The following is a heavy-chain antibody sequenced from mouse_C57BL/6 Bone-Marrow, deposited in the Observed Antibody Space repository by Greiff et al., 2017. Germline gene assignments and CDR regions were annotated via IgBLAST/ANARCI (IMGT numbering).Heavy chain of an antibody. J-gene: IGHJ3*01. Sequence: QVQLKESGPELVKPGASVKISCKASGYAFSSSWMNWVKQRPGKGLEWIGRIYPGDGDTNYNGKFTGKATLTADKSSSTAYMQLSSLTSEDSAVYFCARGGNYEFAYWGQGTLVTVSA. V-gene: IGHV1-82*01. D-gene: IGHD2-1*01. CDR2: IYPGDGDT. CDR3: ARGGNYEFAY. CDR1: GYAFSSSW.